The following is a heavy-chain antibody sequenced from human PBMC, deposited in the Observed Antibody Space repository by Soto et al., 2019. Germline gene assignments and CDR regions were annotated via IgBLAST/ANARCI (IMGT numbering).Heavy chain of an antibody. CDR2: ISSSSSYI. V-gene: IGHV3-21*01. D-gene: IGHD3-10*01. Sequence: SLRLSCAASGFTFSSYSMNWVRQAPGKGLEWVSSISSSSSYIYYADSVKGRFTISRDNAKNSLYLQMNSLRAEDTAVYYCARDFWWFGDSWLDPWGQGTRVTVS. CDR1: GFTFSSYS. J-gene: IGHJ5*02. CDR3: ARDFWWFGDSWLDP.